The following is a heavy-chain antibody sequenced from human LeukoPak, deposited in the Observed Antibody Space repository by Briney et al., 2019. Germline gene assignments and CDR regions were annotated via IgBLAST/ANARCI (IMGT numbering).Heavy chain of an antibody. CDR1: GFTLGGLA. D-gene: IGHD3-10*01. V-gene: IGHV3-23*01. Sequence: GGSLSLSWAASGFTLGGLAWGGVARAQGKGLGGVSAISGSGGSTYYADSVEGRFTISRDNSKNTLYLQMNSLRAEDTAVYYCAKDQSSRYYYGGGDPWGQGTLVTVSS. J-gene: IGHJ5*02. CDR2: ISGSGGST. CDR3: AKDQSSRYYYGGGDP.